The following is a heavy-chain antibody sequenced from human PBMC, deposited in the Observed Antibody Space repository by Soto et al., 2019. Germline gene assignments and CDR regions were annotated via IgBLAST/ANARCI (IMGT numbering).Heavy chain of an antibody. CDR2: IYSSGST. Sequence: SETLSLTCTVSGGSISSYSWSWIRQPAGRGLEWIGRIYSSGSTNYNPSLKSRVTMPVDTSKNQFSLKLSSVTAADTAVYYCARETAAAVTNWFDPWAQGTQVTVSS. V-gene: IGHV4-4*07. D-gene: IGHD6-13*01. J-gene: IGHJ5*02. CDR3: ARETAAAVTNWFDP. CDR1: GGSISSYS.